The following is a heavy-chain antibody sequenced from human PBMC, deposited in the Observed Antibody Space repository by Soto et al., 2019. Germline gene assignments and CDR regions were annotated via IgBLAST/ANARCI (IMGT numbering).Heavy chain of an antibody. CDR1: GFTFTSSA. V-gene: IGHV1-58*01. CDR2: IVVGSGNT. J-gene: IGHJ6*02. CDR3: AAADFWSGYNYYYGMGV. Sequence: ASVKVSCKASGFTFTSSAVQWVRQARGQRLEWIGWIVVGSGNTNYAQKFQERVTITRDMSTSTAYMELSSLRSEDTAVYYCAAADFWSGYNYYYGMGVWGQGTTVTVSS. D-gene: IGHD3-3*01.